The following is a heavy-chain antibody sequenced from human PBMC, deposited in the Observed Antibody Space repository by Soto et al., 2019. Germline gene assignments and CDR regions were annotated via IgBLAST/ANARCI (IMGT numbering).Heavy chain of an antibody. J-gene: IGHJ4*02. CDR1: GGSIISGGYS. V-gene: IGHV4-30-2*01. CDR2: IYSGTT. D-gene: IGHD2-15*01. Sequence: PSETLSPTCAVSGGSIISGGYSWSWIRQPPGKGLEWIGYIYSGTTHYNPSLESRVTIAMDRSKNQVSLSLKSVTAADTAVYYCAREDSGAFFDFWGQGTLVTVSS. CDR3: AREDSGAFFDF.